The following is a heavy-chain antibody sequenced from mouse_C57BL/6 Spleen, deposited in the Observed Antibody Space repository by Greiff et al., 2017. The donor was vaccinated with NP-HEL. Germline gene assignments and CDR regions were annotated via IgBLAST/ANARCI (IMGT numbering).Heavy chain of an antibody. CDR1: GFNIKDYY. J-gene: IGHJ3*01. CDR3: ATDEGSDVWFAY. CDR2: IDPEDGET. Sequence: EVQLQQSGAELVKPGASVKLSCTASGFNIKDYYMHWVKQRTEQGLEWIGRIDPEDGETKYAPKFQGKATITAATSSNTAYLQRSSLTSEDSAVYYCATDEGSDVWFAYWGQGTLVTVSA. D-gene: IGHD1-1*02. V-gene: IGHV14-2*01.